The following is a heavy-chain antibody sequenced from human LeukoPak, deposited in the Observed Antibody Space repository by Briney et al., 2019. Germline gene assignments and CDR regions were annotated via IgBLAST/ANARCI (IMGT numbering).Heavy chain of an antibody. CDR2: INHSGST. J-gene: IGHJ5*02. CDR1: GVSFSGYY. D-gene: IGHD6-13*01. CDR3: ARGPEIAAAGHNWFDP. V-gene: IGHV4-34*01. Sequence: SETLSLTCAVYGVSFSGYYWSWIRQPPGKGLEWIGEINHSGSTNYNPSLKSRVTISVDTSKNQFSLKLSSVTAADTAVYYCARGPEIAAAGHNWFDPWGQGTLVTVSS.